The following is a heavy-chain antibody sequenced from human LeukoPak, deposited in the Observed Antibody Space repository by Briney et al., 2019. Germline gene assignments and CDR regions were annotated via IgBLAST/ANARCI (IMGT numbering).Heavy chain of an antibody. V-gene: IGHV4-61*02. CDR1: GGSVSIGDYY. CDR3: ARVGATATAYFDY. Sequence: SETLSLTRAVSGGSVSIGDYYWSWLRQPAGEGLEWIGRIHPSGNTNYNPSLKSRVTISMDTSKNRIYLKVTSVTAADTAVYYCARVGATATAYFDYWGQGTLVTVSS. J-gene: IGHJ4*02. CDR2: IHPSGNT. D-gene: IGHD5-18*01.